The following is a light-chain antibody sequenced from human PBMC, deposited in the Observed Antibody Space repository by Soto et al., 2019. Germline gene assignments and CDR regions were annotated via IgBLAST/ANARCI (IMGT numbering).Light chain of an antibody. V-gene: IGKV1-39*01. J-gene: IGKJ2*01. CDR1: QSIDTY. Sequence: DIQMTQSPCSLSASFGDRVTLTCRASQSIDTYLNWYQQKPGTAPKLLMYAASTLHSGVPSRFSGSGSGTDFTLTISILQREDFATYFCQQSHSTPYTFGQGTKLEI. CDR3: QQSHSTPYT. CDR2: AAS.